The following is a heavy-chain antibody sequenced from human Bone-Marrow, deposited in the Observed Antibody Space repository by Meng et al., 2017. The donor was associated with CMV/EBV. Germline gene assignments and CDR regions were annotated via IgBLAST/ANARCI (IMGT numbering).Heavy chain of an antibody. Sequence: GGSLRLSCAASGFTFSDYYMSWIRQAPGKGLEWVSYISSSGSTSYADSVKGRFTISRDNSKNTLYLQMNSLRAEDTAVYYCARTTSLSPRGGLGDFYYYGMDVWGQGTTVTVSS. D-gene: IGHD3-16*01. J-gene: IGHJ6*02. CDR3: ARTTSLSPRGGLGDFYYYGMDV. CDR2: ISSSGST. CDR1: GFTFSDYY. V-gene: IGHV3-11*04.